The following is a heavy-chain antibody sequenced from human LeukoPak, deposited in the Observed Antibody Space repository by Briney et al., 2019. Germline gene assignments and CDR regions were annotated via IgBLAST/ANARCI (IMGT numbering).Heavy chain of an antibody. D-gene: IGHD6-13*01. Sequence: PTASVKVSCKASGYTFTGYYMHWVRQAPGQGLEWMGWINPNSGGTNYAQKFQGRVTMTRDTSISTAYMELSRLRSDDTAVYYCAREDPDIAAAAGWGQGTLVTVSS. J-gene: IGHJ4*02. CDR3: AREDPDIAAAAG. CDR1: GYTFTGYY. CDR2: INPNSGGT. V-gene: IGHV1-2*02.